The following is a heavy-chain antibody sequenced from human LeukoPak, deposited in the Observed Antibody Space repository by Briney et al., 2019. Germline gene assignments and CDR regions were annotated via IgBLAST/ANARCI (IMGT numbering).Heavy chain of an antibody. J-gene: IGHJ6*03. Sequence: GGSLRLSCAASGFTFSSYSMNWVRQAPGKGLEWVSSISSSSSSYIYYADSVKGRFTISRDNAKNSLYLQMNSLRAEDTAVYYCARDPHLVGSGPENYYYYMDVWGKGTMVTVSS. V-gene: IGHV3-21*01. D-gene: IGHD3-10*01. CDR3: ARDPHLVGSGPENYYYYMDV. CDR1: GFTFSSYS. CDR2: ISSSSSSYI.